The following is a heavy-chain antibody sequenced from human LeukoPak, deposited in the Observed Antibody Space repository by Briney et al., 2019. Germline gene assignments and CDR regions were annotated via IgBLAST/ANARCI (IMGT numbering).Heavy chain of an antibody. V-gene: IGHV4-4*07. J-gene: IGHJ4*02. CDR1: GGSISSYY. Sequence: SETLSLTCTVSGGSISSYYWSWIRRPAGKGLEWIGRIYSSGSTTYNPSLKSRVTISVDTSKNQFSLKLSSVTAADTAVYYCASEMATTGGLDYWGQGTLVTVSS. CDR2: IYSSGST. D-gene: IGHD5-24*01. CDR3: ASEMATTGGLDY.